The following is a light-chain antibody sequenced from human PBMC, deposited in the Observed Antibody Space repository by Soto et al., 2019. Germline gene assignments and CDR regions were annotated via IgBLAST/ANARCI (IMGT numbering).Light chain of an antibody. CDR3: QQYNSYWT. CDR1: QTIATW. Sequence: DIHMTQSPSTLSASLGDRVTITCRASQTIATWLAWYQQKPGTAPKLLIYDASTLEGGVPSRFSGSGSGTEFTLAISGLQADDFETYYSQQYNSYWTFGQGTKVDIK. CDR2: DAS. V-gene: IGKV1-5*01. J-gene: IGKJ1*01.